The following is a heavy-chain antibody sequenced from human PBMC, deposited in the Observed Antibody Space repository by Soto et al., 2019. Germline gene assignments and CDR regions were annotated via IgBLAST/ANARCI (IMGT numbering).Heavy chain of an antibody. J-gene: IGHJ4*02. CDR3: ASGDPGYSGSYCY. Sequence: SVKVSCKASGGTFSSYAISWVRQAPGQGLEWMGGIIPIFGTANYAQKFQGRVTITADKSTSTAYMELSSLRSEDTAVYYCASGDPGYSGSYCYWGQGTLVTVSS. CDR1: GGTFSSYA. V-gene: IGHV1-69*06. D-gene: IGHD1-26*01. CDR2: IIPIFGTA.